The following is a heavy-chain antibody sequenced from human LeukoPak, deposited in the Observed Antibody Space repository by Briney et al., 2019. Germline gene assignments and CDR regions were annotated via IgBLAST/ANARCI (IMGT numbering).Heavy chain of an antibody. CDR2: ISWNTGTI. CDR1: GFTFDDFA. Sequence: GRSLRLSCAASGFTFDDFAMHWVRHAPGKGLEWVSGISWNTGTINYVDSVKGRFTISRDNAKNSLYLQMNSLRPEDTAFYYCARDVAGRWPVYYFDYWGQGTLVTVSS. V-gene: IGHV3-9*01. CDR3: ARDVAGRWPVYYFDY. D-gene: IGHD6-19*01. J-gene: IGHJ4*02.